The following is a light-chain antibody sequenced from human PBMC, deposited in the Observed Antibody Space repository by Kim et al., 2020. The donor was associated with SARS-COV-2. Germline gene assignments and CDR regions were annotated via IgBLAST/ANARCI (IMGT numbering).Light chain of an antibody. CDR3: YSAPDNYVV. J-gene: IGLJ2*01. CDR1: VLTKKY. CDR2: KDS. Sequence: SVSPGQTARITCSGDVLTKKYARWLQQKPGQAPVLVIYKDSEGPSGIPERFSGSRSGTTAALTISGAQVEDEADYYCYSAPDNYVVFGGGTQLTVL. V-gene: IGLV3-27*01.